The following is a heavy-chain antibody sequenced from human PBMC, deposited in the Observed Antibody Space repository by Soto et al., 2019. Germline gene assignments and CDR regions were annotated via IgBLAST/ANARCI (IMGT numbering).Heavy chain of an antibody. D-gene: IGHD3-3*01. V-gene: IGHV4-34*01. Sequence: KTSETLSLTCAVYGESLSAYYWTWIRQPPGKGLEWIGEINQSGSTNYNPSLKSRATMSADTSKNQFSLKLSSVTAADTAVYYCARDQRFGYDFWSGYPQDGMDVWGQGTTVTVSS. CDR1: GESLSAYY. CDR2: INQSGST. CDR3: ARDQRFGYDFWSGYPQDGMDV. J-gene: IGHJ6*02.